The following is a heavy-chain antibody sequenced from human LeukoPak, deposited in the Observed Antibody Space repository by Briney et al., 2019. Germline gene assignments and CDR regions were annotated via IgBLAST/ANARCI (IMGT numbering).Heavy chain of an antibody. V-gene: IGHV3-30*02. CDR3: ARDMYYYGSGSPYYYYYYMDV. D-gene: IGHD3-10*01. Sequence: PGGSLSLSCAASGFTFSSYGMHWVRQAPGKGLEWVSFIRYDGSHKYYADSVKGRFTISRDNSKNTLYLQVSSLRPEDTAVYYCARDMYYYGSGSPYYYYYYMDVWGKGTTVTFSS. J-gene: IGHJ6*03. CDR2: IRYDGSHK. CDR1: GFTFSSYG.